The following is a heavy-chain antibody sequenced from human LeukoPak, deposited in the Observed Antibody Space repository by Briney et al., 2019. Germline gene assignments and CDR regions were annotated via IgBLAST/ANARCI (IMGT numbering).Heavy chain of an antibody. V-gene: IGHV4-39*01. CDR2: IYYSGST. CDR3: ASPLGYCSGGSCYLGPIDY. J-gene: IGHJ4*02. CDR1: GGSISSSSYY. Sequence: SETLSLTCTVSGGSISSSSYYWGWIRQPPGKGLEWIGSIYYSGSTYYNPSLKSRVTISVDTSKNQFSLKLSSVTAADTAVYYCASPLGYCSGGSCYLGPIDYWGQGTLVTVSS. D-gene: IGHD2-15*01.